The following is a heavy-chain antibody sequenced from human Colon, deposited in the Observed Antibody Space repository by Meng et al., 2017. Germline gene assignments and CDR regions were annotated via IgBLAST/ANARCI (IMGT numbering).Heavy chain of an antibody. J-gene: IGHJ4*02. CDR2: IDHEGSST. V-gene: IGHV3-74*01. CDR1: GFTFSSYY. CDR3: ARDLRAASDY. D-gene: IGHD6-13*01. Sequence: GGSLRLSCAASGFTFSSYYMNWVRQVPGKGLVWVSRIDHEGSSTGYADSVKGRFTISRDNAKNTLYLQMNSLKAEDTALYYCARDLRAASDYWGQGTLVTVYS.